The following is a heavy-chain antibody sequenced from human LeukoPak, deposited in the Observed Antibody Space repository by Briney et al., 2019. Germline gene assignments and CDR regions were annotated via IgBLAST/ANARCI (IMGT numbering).Heavy chain of an antibody. CDR1: GGSFSYHY. J-gene: IGHJ5*02. V-gene: IGHV4-34*01. D-gene: IGHD3-3*01. CDR3: ARGGGSPFWRA. CDR2: VNDGGGT. Sequence: PSETLSLTCAVYGGSFSYHYWSWIRQSPGKGLEWIGGVNDGGGTNYNPSLKSRVTVSKDTSMNQFSLKLSSVTAADTAVYFCARGGGSPFWRAWGQGTLVTVSS.